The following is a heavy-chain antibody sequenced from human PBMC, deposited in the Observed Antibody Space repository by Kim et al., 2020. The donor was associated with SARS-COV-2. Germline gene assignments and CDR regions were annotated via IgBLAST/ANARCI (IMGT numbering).Heavy chain of an antibody. Sequence: GGSLRLSCAASGFTFSSYAMHWVRQAPGKGLEWVAVISYDGSNKYYADSVKGRFTISRDNSKNTLYLQMNSLRAEDTAVYYCARDFPDTVLWRSGYFDYWGQGTLVTVSS. V-gene: IGHV3-30-3*01. CDR3: ARDFPDTVLWRSGYFDY. J-gene: IGHJ4*02. CDR2: ISYDGSNK. CDR1: GFTFSSYA. D-gene: IGHD2-21*01.